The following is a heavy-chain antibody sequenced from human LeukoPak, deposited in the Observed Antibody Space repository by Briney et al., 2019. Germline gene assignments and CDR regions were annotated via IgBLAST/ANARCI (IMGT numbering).Heavy chain of an antibody. J-gene: IGHJ3*02. CDR1: GYTFSSYY. CDR3: ARGDSRSPRNAFDI. D-gene: IGHD6-13*01. Sequence: ASVKVSCKASGYTFSSYYMHWVRQAPGQGLECMGIISPSGSSTSHAQKFQGRVTMTRDTSTATVSMEVSSLRSDDTAVYYCARGDSRSPRNAFDIWGQGTMVTVSS. V-gene: IGHV1-46*01. CDR2: ISPSGSST.